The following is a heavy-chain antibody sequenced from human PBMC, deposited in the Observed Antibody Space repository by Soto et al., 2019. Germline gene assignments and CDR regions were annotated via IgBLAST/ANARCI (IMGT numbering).Heavy chain of an antibody. V-gene: IGHV3-33*01. Sequence: QVQLVESGGGVVQPGRSLRLSCAASGFTFSSYGMHWVRQAPGKGLEWVAVIWYDGSNKYYADSVKGRFTISRDNSKNTLYLQMNSLRAEDTAVYYCARDKSIAARNYYYYYYMDVWGKGTTVTVSS. CDR1: GFTFSSYG. CDR3: ARDKSIAARNYYYYYYMDV. D-gene: IGHD6-6*01. CDR2: IWYDGSNK. J-gene: IGHJ6*03.